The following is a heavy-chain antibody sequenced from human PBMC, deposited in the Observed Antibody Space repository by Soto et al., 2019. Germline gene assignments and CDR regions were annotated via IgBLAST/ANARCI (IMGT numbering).Heavy chain of an antibody. CDR3: ALVYCSGGSCSSLDY. Sequence: QVQLVQSGAEVKKPGASVKVSCKASGYTFTSYGISWVRQAPGQGLEWMGWISADNGNTNYAQKLQGRVTMTTDTSTSTAYMELRSLRSDDTAVYYCALVYCSGGSCSSLDYWGQGTLVTVSS. D-gene: IGHD2-15*01. CDR1: GYTFTSYG. J-gene: IGHJ4*02. V-gene: IGHV1-18*01. CDR2: ISADNGNT.